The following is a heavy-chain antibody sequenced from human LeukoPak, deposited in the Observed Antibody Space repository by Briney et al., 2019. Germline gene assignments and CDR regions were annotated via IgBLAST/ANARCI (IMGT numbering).Heavy chain of an antibody. CDR3: ARDLRYYDSSGYNPWFDP. D-gene: IGHD3-22*01. Sequence: GGSLRLSCAASGFTFSDYYMSWIRQAPGKGLEWVSYISSSGSTIYYADSVKGRFTISRGNAKNSLYLQMNSLRAEDTAVYYCARDLRYYDSSGYNPWFDPWGQGTLVTVSS. CDR2: ISSSGSTI. V-gene: IGHV3-11*01. J-gene: IGHJ5*02. CDR1: GFTFSDYY.